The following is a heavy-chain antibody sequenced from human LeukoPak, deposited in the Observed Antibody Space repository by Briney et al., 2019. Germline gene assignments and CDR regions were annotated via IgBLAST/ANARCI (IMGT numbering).Heavy chain of an antibody. CDR3: ASDCSSTSCSGSYYYYYMDV. D-gene: IGHD2-2*01. Sequence: SETLSLTCTVSGGSISSSSYYWGWIRQPPGKGLEWIGSIYYSGSTYYNPSLKSRVTISVDTSKNQFSLKLSSVTAADTAVYYCASDCSSTSCSGSYYYYYMDVWGKGTTVTVSS. CDR2: IYYSGST. V-gene: IGHV4-39*01. J-gene: IGHJ6*03. CDR1: GGSISSSSYY.